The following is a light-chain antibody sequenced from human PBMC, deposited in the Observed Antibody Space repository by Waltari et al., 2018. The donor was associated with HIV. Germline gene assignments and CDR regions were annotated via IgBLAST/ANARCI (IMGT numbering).Light chain of an antibody. CDR3: QQRHGYPLT. Sequence: DIQLTQSPSFMSASVGDRVTITCRASQGIKNYLAWYQQKPGKAPKLLIHTASTLQIVVPSRFSGSGSGTEFALTISSLQPEDFATYHCQQRHGYPLTFGGGTKVEIK. V-gene: IGKV1-9*01. CDR2: TAS. CDR1: QGIKNY. J-gene: IGKJ4*01.